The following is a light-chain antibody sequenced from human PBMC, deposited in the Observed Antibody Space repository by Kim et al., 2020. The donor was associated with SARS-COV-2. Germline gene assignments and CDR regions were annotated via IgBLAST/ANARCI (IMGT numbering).Light chain of an antibody. CDR2: ANT. CDR1: NSNSGAGYD. Sequence: SVTISCTGGNSNSGAGYDVQWYQQLPGTAPKVLIYANTNRPSGVPGRFSASTSGTSASLAITGLQSEDEADYYCQAYDISLNNYVFGTGTKVTVL. V-gene: IGLV1-40*01. CDR3: QAYDISLNNYV. J-gene: IGLJ1*01.